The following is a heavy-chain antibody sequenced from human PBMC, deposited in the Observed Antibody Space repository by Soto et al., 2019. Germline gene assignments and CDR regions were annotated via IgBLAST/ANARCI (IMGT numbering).Heavy chain of an antibody. CDR2: IEHIENT. D-gene: IGHD3-22*01. CDR1: GGSISSSKYY. V-gene: IGHV4-39*01. J-gene: IGHJ4*02. CDR3: ARLGYFYERGGAYYFDY. Sequence: QLQLQESGPGLVKPSETLSLTCTVSGGSISSSKYYWGWIRQPPGKGLEWIGTIEHIENTYYNPSLKSPLTISVDTSKNQFSLKLSSVTAADTAVYFCARLGYFYERGGAYYFDYWGQGTLVTVSS.